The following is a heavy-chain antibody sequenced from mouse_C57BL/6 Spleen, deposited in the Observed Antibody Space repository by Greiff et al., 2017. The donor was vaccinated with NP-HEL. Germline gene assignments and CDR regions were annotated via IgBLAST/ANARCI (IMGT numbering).Heavy chain of an antibody. Sequence: EVQLQQSGPELVKPGASVKISCKASGYTFTDYYMNWVKQSHGKSLEWIGDINPNNGGTSYIQKFKGKATLTVDKSSSTAYMELRSLTSEDSAVYYCARIYYGSSYGYFDVWGTGTTVTVSS. CDR1: GYTFTDYY. CDR3: ARIYYGSSYGYFDV. V-gene: IGHV1-26*01. J-gene: IGHJ1*03. D-gene: IGHD1-1*01. CDR2: INPNNGGT.